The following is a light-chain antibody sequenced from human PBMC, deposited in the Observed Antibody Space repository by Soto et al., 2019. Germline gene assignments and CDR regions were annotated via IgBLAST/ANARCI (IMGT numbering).Light chain of an antibody. V-gene: IGKV3-11*01. J-gene: IGKJ5*01. CDR2: DAS. Sequence: EIVLTQSPATLSLSPGERATLSCRASQSVSSYLAWYQQKPGQAPRLLIYDASNRATGIPARFSGSGSGTDFTLTISSLEPEDFAVYYCQQSRNWTPITFGKGTRLEIK. CDR3: QQSRNWTPIT. CDR1: QSVSSY.